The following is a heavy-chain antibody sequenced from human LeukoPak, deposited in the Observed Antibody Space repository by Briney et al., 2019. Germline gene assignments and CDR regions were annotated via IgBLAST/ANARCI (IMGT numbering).Heavy chain of an antibody. V-gene: IGHV3-23*01. CDR1: GLTFSSYA. Sequence: PGGSLRLSCAASGLTFSSYAMNWVRQAPGKGLEWVSAISGSGGSTYYADSVKGRFTISRDNSKNTLYLQMNSLRAEDTAVYYCAKDRVTTVTTLDWFDPWGQGTLVTVSS. D-gene: IGHD4-4*01. CDR2: ISGSGGST. J-gene: IGHJ5*02. CDR3: AKDRVTTVTTLDWFDP.